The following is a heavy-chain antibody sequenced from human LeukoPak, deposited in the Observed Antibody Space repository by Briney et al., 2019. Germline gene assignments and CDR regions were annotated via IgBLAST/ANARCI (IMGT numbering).Heavy chain of an antibody. CDR3: ARVGGALSGYSYVN. CDR2: IYHSGST. Sequence: PSETLSLTCTVSGYSISSGYYWGWIRQPPGKGLEWIGSIYHSGSTYYNPSLKCRVTISVDTSKDQFSLKLSSVTAADTAVYYCARVGGALSGYSYVNWGQGTLVTVSS. J-gene: IGHJ4*02. D-gene: IGHD5-18*01. V-gene: IGHV4-38-2*02. CDR1: GYSISSGYY.